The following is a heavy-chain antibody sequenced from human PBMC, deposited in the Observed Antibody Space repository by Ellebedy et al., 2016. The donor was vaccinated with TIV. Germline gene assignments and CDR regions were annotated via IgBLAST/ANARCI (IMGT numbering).Heavy chain of an antibody. J-gene: IGHJ4*02. CDR1: GFTFSSYS. Sequence: GESLKISCAASGFTFSSYSMNWVRQAPGKGLEWVSYISSSSKTRYYVESVKGRFTISRDNGKNLLFLQMDSLRADDTAMYYCAGLTVAGGHYWGQGTLVTVSS. V-gene: IGHV3-48*01. D-gene: IGHD6-19*01. CDR2: ISSSSKTR. CDR3: AGLTVAGGHY.